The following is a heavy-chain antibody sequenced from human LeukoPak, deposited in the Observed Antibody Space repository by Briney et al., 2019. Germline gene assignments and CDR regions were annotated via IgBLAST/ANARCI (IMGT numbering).Heavy chain of an antibody. Sequence: SETLSLTCTVSGGSVTNYYWAWIRQPPGKGLEWIGYIYYSGGTKYNPSLKSRLSISVDSSKNQFSLKLSSVTAADTAVYYCARQPAGGYCFDCWGQGTLVTVSS. V-gene: IGHV4-59*08. CDR2: IYYSGGT. CDR3: ARQPAGGYCFDC. CDR1: GGSVTNYY. D-gene: IGHD3-22*01. J-gene: IGHJ4*02.